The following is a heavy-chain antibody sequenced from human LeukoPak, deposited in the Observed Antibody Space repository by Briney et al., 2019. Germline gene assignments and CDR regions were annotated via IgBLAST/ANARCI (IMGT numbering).Heavy chain of an antibody. V-gene: IGHV1-24*01. CDR2: FDPEDSVT. Sequence: GASVKVSCKVSGYTLIELSMHWVRQAPGKGLEWMGGFDPEDSVTLYAEKFQGRVTMTEDTSTGTAYMQLNSLTSGDTAVYYCATARKRDTWNPRFWGQGTLVSVSS. J-gene: IGHJ4*02. CDR3: ATARKRDTWNPRF. CDR1: GYTLIELS. D-gene: IGHD1-20*01.